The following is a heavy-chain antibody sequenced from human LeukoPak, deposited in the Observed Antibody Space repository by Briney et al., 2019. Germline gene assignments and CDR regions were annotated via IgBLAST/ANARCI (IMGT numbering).Heavy chain of an antibody. CDR3: ARSGYNRFDY. V-gene: IGHV3-64*02. CDR1: GFIFSSYA. D-gene: IGHD5-24*01. Sequence: GGSLRLSCAASGFIFSSYAMHWVRQAPGKGLEYVSSISSNGRTTYYRDSVKGRFTISRDNSKNTLYLQMGSLRTEDMAVYYCARSGYNRFDYWGQGTLVTVSS. CDR2: ISSNGRTT. J-gene: IGHJ4*02.